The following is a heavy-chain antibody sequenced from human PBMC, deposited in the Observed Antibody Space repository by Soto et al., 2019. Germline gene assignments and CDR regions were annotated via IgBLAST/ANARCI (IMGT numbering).Heavy chain of an antibody. V-gene: IGHV1-69*06. CDR3: VRGANYDISNGKGYYFPGIDV. CDR1: GLIFSSYA. CDR2: ILPNFGTT. D-gene: IGHD3-9*01. J-gene: IGHJ6*02. Sequence: QVQLVQSGAEVKKPGSSVKVSCKASGLIFSSYAISWVRQAPGQGLEWGGGILPNFGTTNYSQRFKGRVTITAHTSSTTTYLVMSSLQSEETVFYFCVRGANYDISNGKGYYFPGIDVWGPRTMVTGSS.